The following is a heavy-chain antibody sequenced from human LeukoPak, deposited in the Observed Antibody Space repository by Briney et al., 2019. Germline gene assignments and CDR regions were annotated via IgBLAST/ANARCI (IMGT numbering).Heavy chain of an antibody. D-gene: IGHD1-14*01. J-gene: IGHJ4*02. V-gene: IGHV4-34*01. CDR3: ARDPLTNPGLYYFDY. CDR1: GGSFSGYY. CDR2: INHSGST. Sequence: PSETLSLTCAVYGGSFSGYYWSWIRQPPGKGLEWIGEINHSGSTNYNPSLKSRVTISVDTSKNQFSLKLNSVTAADTAVYYCARDPLTNPGLYYFDYWGQGTLVTVSS.